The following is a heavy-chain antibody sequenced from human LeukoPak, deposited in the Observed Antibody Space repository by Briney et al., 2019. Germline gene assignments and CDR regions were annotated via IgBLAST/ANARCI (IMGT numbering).Heavy chain of an antibody. Sequence: KASETLSLTCIVSGGSINNHYWTWMRQTPGKGLEWVGDIHYTGTTKYNPSLKRRVTISIDTSKNQFSLELSSVTAADTAVYYCARAVDTAMVREYAFDIWGQGTMVTVSS. CDR3: ARAVDTAMVREYAFDI. V-gene: IGHV4-59*11. J-gene: IGHJ3*02. D-gene: IGHD5-18*01. CDR1: GGSINNHY. CDR2: IHYTGTT.